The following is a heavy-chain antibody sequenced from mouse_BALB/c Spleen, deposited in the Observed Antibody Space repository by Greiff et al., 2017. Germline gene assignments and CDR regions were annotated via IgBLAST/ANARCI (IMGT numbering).Heavy chain of an antibody. CDR1: GYTFTDYA. J-gene: IGHJ3*01. Sequence: VHLVESGAELVRPGVSVKISCKGSGYTFTDYAMHWVKQSHAKSLEWIGVISTYYGDASYNQKFKGKATMTVDKSSSTAYMELARLTSEDSAIYYCAREPPFAYWGQGTLVTVSA. CDR2: ISTYYGDA. V-gene: IGHV1S137*01. CDR3: AREPPFAY.